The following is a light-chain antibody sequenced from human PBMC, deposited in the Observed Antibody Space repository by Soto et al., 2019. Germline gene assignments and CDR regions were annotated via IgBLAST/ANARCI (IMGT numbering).Light chain of an antibody. CDR1: SSNIGSKT. CDR3: AAWDASLNGYV. V-gene: IGLV1-44*01. Sequence: QSVLTQPPSASGTPGQRVPISGSGSSSNIGSKTLNWYQQLQGTAPNLLIYSNYQRPSGVPDRFSGSKSGTSASLAISGLQSEDEADYYCAAWDASLNGYVFGTGTKLTVL. CDR2: SNY. J-gene: IGLJ1*01.